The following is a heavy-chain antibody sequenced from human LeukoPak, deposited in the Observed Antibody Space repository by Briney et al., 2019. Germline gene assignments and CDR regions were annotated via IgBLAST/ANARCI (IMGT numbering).Heavy chain of an antibody. CDR3: AREYSSSSGRTFDY. J-gene: IGHJ4*02. V-gene: IGHV4-4*07. Sequence: SETLSLTCTVSGGSISSYYWNWIRQPAGKGLEWIGRISTTGSTNYNPSLKSRLTMSVDTSKNQFSLRLSSVSAADTAAYYCAREYSSSSGRTFDYWGQGTLVTVSS. CDR2: ISTTGST. D-gene: IGHD6-6*01. CDR1: GGSISSYY.